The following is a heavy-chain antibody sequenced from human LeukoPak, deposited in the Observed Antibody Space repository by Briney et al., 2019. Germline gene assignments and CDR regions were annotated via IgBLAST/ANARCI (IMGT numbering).Heavy chain of an antibody. D-gene: IGHD6-13*01. CDR1: GFTFSAYG. CDR2: IKQDGSEK. Sequence: GGSLRLSCAASGFTFSAYGMHWVRQAPGKGLEWVANIKQDGSEKYYVDSVRGRFTISRDNAKNSLYLQMNSLRAEDTAVYYCGSGSTWLPRGQGTLVTVSS. CDR3: GSGSTWLP. V-gene: IGHV3-7*01. J-gene: IGHJ4*02.